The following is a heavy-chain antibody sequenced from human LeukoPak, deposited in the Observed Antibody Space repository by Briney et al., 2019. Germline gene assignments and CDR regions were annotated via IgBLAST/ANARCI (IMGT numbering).Heavy chain of an antibody. CDR1: GFTFSSYS. J-gene: IGHJ4*02. D-gene: IGHD2-15*01. CDR3: AKYCSGATCSGY. V-gene: IGHV3-23*01. Sequence: GASLRLSCAASGFTFSSYSMCWVRHAPGKGPEWVSGIKESGDITYYADSVKGRFTISRDNSKNTLYLQMNSLRAEDTAKYYCAKYCSGATCSGYWGQGTLVTVSS. CDR2: IKESGDIT.